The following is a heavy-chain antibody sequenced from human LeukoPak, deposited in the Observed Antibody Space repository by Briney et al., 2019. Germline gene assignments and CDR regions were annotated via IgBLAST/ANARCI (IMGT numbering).Heavy chain of an antibody. CDR1: GGSISSNSYY. CDR2: IYYSGST. V-gene: IGHV4-39*07. D-gene: IGHD1-1*01. J-gene: IGHJ4*02. CDR3: ARDRGTWNDDGFDY. Sequence: SETLSLTCAVSGGSISSNSYYWGWIRQPPGKGLEWIGSIYYSGSTYYNPSLKSRVTISVDTSKNQFSLKLSSVTAADTAVYYCARDRGTWNDDGFDYWGQGTLVTVSS.